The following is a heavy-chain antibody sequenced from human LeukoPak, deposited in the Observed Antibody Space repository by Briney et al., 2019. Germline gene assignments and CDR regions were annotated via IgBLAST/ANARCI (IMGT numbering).Heavy chain of an antibody. CDR1: GYPFTGYY. Sequence: ASVKVSCKPSGYPFTGYYIHWVRQAPGQGLEWMGWINPNSVDGDYAQKFQGRFTMTRDTTITTAYMELSSLISDDTAVYYCARGDLLDWGQGTLVTVSS. CDR2: INPNSVDG. J-gene: IGHJ4*02. CDR3: ARGDLLD. V-gene: IGHV1-2*02.